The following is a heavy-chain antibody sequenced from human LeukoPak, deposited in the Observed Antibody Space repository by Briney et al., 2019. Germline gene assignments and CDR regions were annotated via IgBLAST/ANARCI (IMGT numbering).Heavy chain of an antibody. V-gene: IGHV4-34*01. Sequence: SETLSLTCAVYGGSFSGYYWSWIRQPPGKGLEWIGEINHSGSTNYNPSLKSRVTISVDTSKNQFSLKLSSVTAADTAVYYCAVGIAAAGTTRTYNWFDPWGQGTLVTVPS. CDR2: INHSGST. J-gene: IGHJ5*02. CDR1: GGSFSGYY. CDR3: AVGIAAAGTTRTYNWFDP. D-gene: IGHD6-13*01.